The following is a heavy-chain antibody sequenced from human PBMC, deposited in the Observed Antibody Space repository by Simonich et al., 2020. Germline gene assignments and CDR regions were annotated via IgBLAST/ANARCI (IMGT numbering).Heavy chain of an antibody. CDR3: ARSTTGTTAFDI. J-gene: IGHJ3*02. CDR2: ISAYNGKT. V-gene: IGHV1-18*01. Sequence: QVQLVQSGAEVKKPGASVKVSCKASGYTFTSYGISWGRKAPGQGLERMGWISAYNGKTNDAQKIQVRVTMNTDTSTSTADMGLGSRRSDDTAVYYCARSTTGTTAFDIWGQGTMVTVSS. D-gene: IGHD1-1*01. CDR1: GYTFTSYG.